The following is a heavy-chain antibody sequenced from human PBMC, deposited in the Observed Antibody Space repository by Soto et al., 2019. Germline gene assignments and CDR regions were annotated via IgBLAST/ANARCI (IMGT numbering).Heavy chain of an antibody. CDR1: GFTLSSYG. V-gene: IGHV3-48*04. J-gene: IGHJ4*02. Sequence: GGSLRLSCAASGFTLSSYGMHWVRQAPGKGLEWVSYISSSGSTIYYADSVKGRFTISRDNAKNSLYLQMNSLRAEDTAVYYCARDRYSSSSGAPFDYWGQGTLVTVSS. D-gene: IGHD6-6*01. CDR2: ISSSGSTI. CDR3: ARDRYSSSSGAPFDY.